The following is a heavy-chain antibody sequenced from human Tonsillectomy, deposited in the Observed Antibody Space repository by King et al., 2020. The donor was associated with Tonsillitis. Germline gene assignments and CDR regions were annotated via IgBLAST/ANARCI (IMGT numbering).Heavy chain of an antibody. Sequence: VQLVESGGGLVQPGGSLRLSCAASGFTFSTYGMSWVRQAPGKGLEWVSFISSSSSIIYYADSVKGRFTISRDNAKNSLYLQMNSLRAEDTAVYYCARVFYSYDRPGNWYFDLWGRGTLVTVSS. V-gene: IGHV3-48*01. J-gene: IGHJ2*01. CDR3: ARVFYSYDRPGNWYFDL. CDR2: ISSSSSII. CDR1: GFTFSTYG. D-gene: IGHD3-22*01.